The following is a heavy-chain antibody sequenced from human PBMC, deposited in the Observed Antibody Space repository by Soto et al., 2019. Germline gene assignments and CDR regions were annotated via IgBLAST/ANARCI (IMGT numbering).Heavy chain of an antibody. Sequence: QVQLVQSGAEVKKPGSSVKVSCKASGGTFSSYTISWVRQAPGQGLEWMGRIIPILGIANYAQKFQGRVMITADKSTSTAYMELSSLRSEDTAVYYCARGARAAMHNWFDPWGQGTLVTVSS. CDR1: GGTFSSYT. CDR2: IIPILGIA. J-gene: IGHJ5*02. CDR3: ARGARAAMHNWFDP. V-gene: IGHV1-69*02. D-gene: IGHD2-2*01.